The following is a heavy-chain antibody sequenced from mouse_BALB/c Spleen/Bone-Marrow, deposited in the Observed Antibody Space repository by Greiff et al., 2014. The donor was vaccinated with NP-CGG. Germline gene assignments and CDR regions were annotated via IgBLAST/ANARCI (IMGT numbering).Heavy chain of an antibody. CDR2: IYPGDGDT. J-gene: IGHJ4*01. Sequence: QVQLQQSGAELVRPWSSVKISCKASGYAFSSYWMDWVKQRPGQGLEWIGQIYPGDGDTNYNGKFKGKATLTADKSSSTAYMQLSSLTSEDSAVYFCARSDYYAVDYWGQGTSVTVSS. CDR1: GYAFSSYW. CDR3: ARSDYYAVDY. V-gene: IGHV1-80*01.